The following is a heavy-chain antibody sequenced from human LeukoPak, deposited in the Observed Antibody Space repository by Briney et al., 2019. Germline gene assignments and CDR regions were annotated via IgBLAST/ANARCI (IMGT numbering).Heavy chain of an antibody. Sequence: PSETLSLTCTVSGASISDHYWSWIRQSPGKGLEWIGYFYNSGYFYNSGGTNYNPSLKSRVTISGDTSKNQFSLKLTSVTAADTAAYYCARGFNDYNNDVYFYYMDIWGKGTTVTVSS. J-gene: IGHJ6*03. D-gene: IGHD4-11*01. CDR3: ARGFNDYNNDVYFYYMDI. V-gene: IGHV4-59*11. CDR1: GASISDHY. CDR2: FYNSGYFYNSGGT.